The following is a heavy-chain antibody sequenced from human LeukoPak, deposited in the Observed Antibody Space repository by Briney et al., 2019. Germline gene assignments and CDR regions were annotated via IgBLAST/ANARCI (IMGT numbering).Heavy chain of an antibody. D-gene: IGHD5-24*01. J-gene: IGHJ4*02. CDR1: GFSFKNTW. Sequence: GGSLRLSCTASGFSFKNTWMSWVRQAPGKGLEWVGRLKSRKDGGTTDYAAPVKGRFIISRDDSINTLYLQMNSLKTEDTAVYYCSTDKQMSPDYWGQGTLVTVSS. V-gene: IGHV3-15*01. CDR2: LKSRKDGGTT. CDR3: STDKQMSPDY.